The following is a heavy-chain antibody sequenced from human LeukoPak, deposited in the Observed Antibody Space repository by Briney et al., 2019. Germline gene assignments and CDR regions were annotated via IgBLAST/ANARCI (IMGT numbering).Heavy chain of an antibody. CDR1: GYTFTGYY. V-gene: IGHV1-2*02. CDR2: IKPNSGGT. D-gene: IGHD1-26*01. J-gene: IGHJ3*02. CDR3: ARDRGGGSYLGAFDI. Sequence: GASVKVSCKASGYTFTGYYMHWVRQAPGQGLEWMGWIKPNSGGTNYAQKFQGRVTMTRDTSISTAYMELSRLRSGDTAVYYCARDRGGGSYLGAFDIWGQGTMVTVSS.